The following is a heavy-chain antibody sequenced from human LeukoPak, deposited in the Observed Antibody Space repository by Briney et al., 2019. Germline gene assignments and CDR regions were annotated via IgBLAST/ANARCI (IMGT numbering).Heavy chain of an antibody. CDR3: AKGEAGYSSSWYYFDY. D-gene: IGHD6-13*01. CDR2: IRYDGSNK. J-gene: IGHJ4*02. V-gene: IGHV3-30*02. CDR1: GLTVSSYG. Sequence: GGALRLSCVASGLTVSSYGMHWVRQAPGKGLEGVAFIRYDGSNKYYADSVKGRFTISRDNSKNTLYLQMNSLRAEDTAVYYCAKGEAGYSSSWYYFDYWGQGTLVTVSS.